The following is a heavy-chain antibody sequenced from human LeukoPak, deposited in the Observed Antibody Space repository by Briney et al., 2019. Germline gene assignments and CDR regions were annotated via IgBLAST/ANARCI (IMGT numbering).Heavy chain of an antibody. Sequence: PGGSLRLSCAASGFTSSVYHMTWVRQAPGKGLEWVSYISSNGNTTYYADSVKGRFTISRDNAKNSLSPQMNSLRAEDTAVYYCARWFYYGSGSFDYWGQGTLVTVSS. V-gene: IGHV3-11*04. CDR1: GFTSSVYH. CDR3: ARWFYYGSGSFDY. CDR2: ISSNGNTT. D-gene: IGHD3-10*01. J-gene: IGHJ4*02.